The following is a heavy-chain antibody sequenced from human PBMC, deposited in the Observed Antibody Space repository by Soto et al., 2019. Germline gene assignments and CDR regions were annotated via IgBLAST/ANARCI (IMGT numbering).Heavy chain of an antibody. CDR3: ARDYYDSRCPYYFDY. D-gene: IGHD3-22*01. Sequence: ASVKVSCKASGYTFTTYGINWVRQVPGQGLEWMGWISVYNGNTNYAQKLQGRVTMTTDTSTSTAYMELRSLRSDDTAVYYCARDYYDSRCPYYFDYRGQGTLGTISS. J-gene: IGHJ4*02. V-gene: IGHV1-18*04. CDR2: ISVYNGNT. CDR1: GYTFTTYG.